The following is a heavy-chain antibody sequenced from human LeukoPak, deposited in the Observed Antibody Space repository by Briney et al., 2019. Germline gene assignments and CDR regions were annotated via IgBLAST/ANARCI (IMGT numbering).Heavy chain of an antibody. Sequence: SETLSLTCSASGASISSGSNYWGWIRQPPGKTLEWIGSIYSSGSTYYNPSLKSRVIIIIDTPKNPFSLTLSSVTAADTAVYYCAGRLGELSYHDYWGQGTLVTVSS. D-gene: IGHD3-16*02. CDR1: GASISSGSNY. V-gene: IGHV4-39*07. CDR3: AGRLGELSYHDY. CDR2: IYSSGST. J-gene: IGHJ4*02.